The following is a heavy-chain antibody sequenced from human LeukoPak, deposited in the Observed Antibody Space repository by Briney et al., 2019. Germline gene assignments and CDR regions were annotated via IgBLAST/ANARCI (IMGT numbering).Heavy chain of an antibody. V-gene: IGHV1-2*02. J-gene: IGHJ5*02. CDR1: GYTFTGYY. Sequence: ASVKVSCKASGYTFTGYYMHWVRQAPGQGLEWMGWINPSSGGTNYAQKFQGRVTMTRDTSISTAYMELSRLRSDDTAVYYCARLCCSSTSWYNWFDPWGQGTLVTVSS. D-gene: IGHD2-2*01. CDR2: INPSSGGT. CDR3: ARLCCSSTSWYNWFDP.